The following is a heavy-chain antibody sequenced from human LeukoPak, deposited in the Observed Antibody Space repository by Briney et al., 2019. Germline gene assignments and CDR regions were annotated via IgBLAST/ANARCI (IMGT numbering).Heavy chain of an antibody. CDR2: VYHSGST. CDR1: GDSISSRNIY. CDR3: ARHLYFYGSGSRYFDF. V-gene: IGHV4-39*01. J-gene: IGHJ4*02. D-gene: IGHD3-10*01. Sequence: SQTLSLTCSVSGDSISSRNIYWGWIRQAPGKGLEWIGTVYHSGSTYYNPSLETRVIISADTSKNQLSLGLSSVTAADTALYYCARHLYFYGSGSRYFDFWGQGTLVTVSS.